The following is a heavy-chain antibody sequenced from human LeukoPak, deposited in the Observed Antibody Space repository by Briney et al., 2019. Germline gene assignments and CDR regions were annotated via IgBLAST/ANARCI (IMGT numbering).Heavy chain of an antibody. D-gene: IGHD6-6*01. Sequence: GGSLRLSCAASGLTFGSYGMHWVRQAPGNGLEWVTFIRYDGSEKYYADSVKGRFTISRDNSKGTLYLQMNSLRAEDTAVYYCARDEENSSPHPGAFDIWGQGTMVTVSS. V-gene: IGHV3-30*02. CDR1: GLTFGSYG. CDR3: ARDEENSSPHPGAFDI. J-gene: IGHJ3*02. CDR2: IRYDGSEK.